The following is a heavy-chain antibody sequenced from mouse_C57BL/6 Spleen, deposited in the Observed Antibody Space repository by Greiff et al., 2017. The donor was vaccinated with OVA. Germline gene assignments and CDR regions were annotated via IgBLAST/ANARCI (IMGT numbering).Heavy chain of an antibody. CDR3: ARTYYYGSSYDCAMDY. CDR2: IYPGDGDT. CDR1: GYAFSSSW. Sequence: QVQLKESGPELVKPGASVKISCKASGYAFSSSWMNWVKQRPGKGLEWIGRIYPGDGDTNYNGKFKGKATLTADKSSSTAYMQLSSLTSEDSAVYFCARTYYYGSSYDCAMDYWGQGTSVTVSS. D-gene: IGHD1-1*01. J-gene: IGHJ4*01. V-gene: IGHV1-82*01.